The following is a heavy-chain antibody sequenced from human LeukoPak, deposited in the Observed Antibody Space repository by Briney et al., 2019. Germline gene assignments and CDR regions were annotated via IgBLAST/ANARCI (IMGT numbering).Heavy chain of an antibody. V-gene: IGHV3-74*01. CDR1: EFTFSSYG. D-gene: IGHD3-10*01. Sequence: GGSLRLSCAASEFTFSSYGMHWVRQAPGKGLVWVSRINNDGSSTSYADSVQGRFTISRDNAKNTLYLQMNSLRAEDTALYYCARVARGDYYYYYMDVWGKGTTVTVSS. CDR2: INNDGSST. CDR3: ARVARGDYYYYYMDV. J-gene: IGHJ6*03.